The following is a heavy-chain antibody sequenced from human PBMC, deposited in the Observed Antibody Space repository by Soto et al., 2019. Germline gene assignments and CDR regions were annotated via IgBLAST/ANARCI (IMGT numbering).Heavy chain of an antibody. D-gene: IGHD5-12*01. CDR3: ARTDRVTTNWFDH. CDR2: INHGGST. Sequence: QVHLQQWGAGLLKPSETLSLTCAVYGESFIGYYWTWLRQSPGKGLEWIGEINHGGSTNHNPSLTTRATISIDTSKNQFSLKVTSVTAADTSVYYCARTDRVTTNWFDHWGQGTLVTVSS. J-gene: IGHJ5*02. V-gene: IGHV4-34*04. CDR1: GESFIGYY.